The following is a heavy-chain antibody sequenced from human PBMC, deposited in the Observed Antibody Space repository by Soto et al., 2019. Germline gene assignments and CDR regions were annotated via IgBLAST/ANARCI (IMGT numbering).Heavy chain of an antibody. CDR3: TRHEVDSNDWYLNWFDP. V-gene: IGHV3-73*01. Sequence: GGALRLSCAASGFTFSGSVMHWVRQASGKGLEWVGRIRSKANSYATTYAASVKGRFTISRDDSKNTAYLQMNSLKTEDTAVYYCTRHEVDSNDWYLNWFDPWGQGTLVTVSS. D-gene: IGHD6-19*01. CDR2: IRSKANSYAT. J-gene: IGHJ5*02. CDR1: GFTFSGSV.